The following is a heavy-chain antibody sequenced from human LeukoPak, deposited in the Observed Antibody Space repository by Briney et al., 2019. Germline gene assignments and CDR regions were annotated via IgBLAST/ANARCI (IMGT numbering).Heavy chain of an antibody. D-gene: IGHD1-26*01. V-gene: IGHV3-48*01. J-gene: IGHJ4*02. CDR3: ARGGRGTSSY. CDR2: ISSSSSTI. CDR1: GFTFSSYS. Sequence: GGSLRLSCAASGFTFSSYSMNWVRQAPGKGLEWVSYISSSSSTIYYADSVKGRFTISRDNAKNSLYLQMNSLRAEDTAVYYCARGGRGTSSYWGQGTLVTVSS.